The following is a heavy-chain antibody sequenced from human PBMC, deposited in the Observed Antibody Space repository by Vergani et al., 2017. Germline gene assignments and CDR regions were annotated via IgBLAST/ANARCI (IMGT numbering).Heavy chain of an antibody. CDR1: GGSFSGYY. CDR3: ARDLGSTFDY. D-gene: IGHD2-2*01. J-gene: IGHJ4*02. V-gene: IGHV4-34*01. CDR2: INHSGST. Sequence: QVQLQQWGAGLLKPSETLSLTCAVYGGSFSGYYWSWIRQPPGKGLEWIGEINHSGSTNYNPSLKSRVTISVDTSKNQFSLKLSSVTAADTAVYYCARDLGSTFDYWGQGTLVTVSS.